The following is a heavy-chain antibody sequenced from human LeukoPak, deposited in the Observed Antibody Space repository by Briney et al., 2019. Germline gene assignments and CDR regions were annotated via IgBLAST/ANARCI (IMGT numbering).Heavy chain of an antibody. D-gene: IGHD1-20*01. V-gene: IGHV4-39*01. Sequence: SETLSLTCSVSGGSISSSTYYWGWIRQPPGKGLEWIGNTYNSGSTYYNPSLKSRVTISVDTSKNQFSLKLSSVTAADTAVYYCARHLSMYNWNDLGQGTLVTVSS. CDR3: ARHLSMYNWND. CDR1: GGSISSSTYY. J-gene: IGHJ4*02. CDR2: TYNSGST.